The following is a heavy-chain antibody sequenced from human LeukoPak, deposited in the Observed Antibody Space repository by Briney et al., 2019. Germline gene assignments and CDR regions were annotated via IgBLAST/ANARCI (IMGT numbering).Heavy chain of an antibody. V-gene: IGHV3-74*01. CDR2: IASDGSST. J-gene: IGHJ4*02. Sequence: GGSLRLSCAASGFTFSSYWMSWVRQAPGKGLVWVSRIASDGSSTTYADSVKGRFSISRDNAKNTLYLQMNSLRVEDTAVYYCARGRPHGNDYWGRGTLVTVSS. CDR1: GFTFSSYW. CDR3: ARGRPHGNDY. D-gene: IGHD4-23*01.